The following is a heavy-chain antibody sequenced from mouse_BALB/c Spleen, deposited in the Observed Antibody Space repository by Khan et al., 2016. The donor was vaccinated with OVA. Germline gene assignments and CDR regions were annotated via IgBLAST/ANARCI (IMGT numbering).Heavy chain of an antibody. CDR3: VRDGDYHRHDGWFAY. D-gene: IGHD2-14*01. CDR1: GYSFTSYT. Sequence: QVRLQQSGAELARPGASVKMSCKASGYSFTSYTIHWIKKRPGQGLEWIGYINPTNGYTNYNQKFKDKATLTTDKSSTTAYLQLRSLTSDDTRVYKGVRDGDYHRHDGWFAYWGKGTLGTVSA. J-gene: IGHJ3*01. V-gene: IGHV1-4*01. CDR2: INPTNGYT.